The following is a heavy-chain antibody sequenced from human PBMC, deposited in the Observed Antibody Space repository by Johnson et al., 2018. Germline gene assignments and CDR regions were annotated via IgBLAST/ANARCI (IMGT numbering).Heavy chain of an antibody. CDR1: GFTFSSYS. J-gene: IGHJ1*01. Sequence: VQLVQSGGGLVKPGGSLRLSCAASGFTFSSYSMNWVRQAPGKGLEWVSSISSSSSYIHYADSLKGRFTISRDNAKNSLYLQMNSLRAEDTAVYYRARSQSAYYGDYVGAEYFQRWGQGTLVTVSS. CDR2: ISSSSSYI. CDR3: ARSQSAYYGDYVGAEYFQR. V-gene: IGHV3-21*01. D-gene: IGHD4-17*01.